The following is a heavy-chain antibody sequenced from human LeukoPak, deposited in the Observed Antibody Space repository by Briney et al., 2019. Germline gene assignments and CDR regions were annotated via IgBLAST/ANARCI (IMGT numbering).Heavy chain of an antibody. CDR3: ARGLHYGMDV. V-gene: IGHV4-59*01. CDR2: VYYSGTPT. Sequence: PSETLSLTCIVSGDSMSSSWWAWIRQPPGKGLEWIGYVYYSGTPTSYNPSLRSRVTISIDTSRNQFSLKVNSVTAADTAVYYCARGLHYGMDVWGQGTTVTVSS. CDR1: GDSMSSSW. J-gene: IGHJ6*02.